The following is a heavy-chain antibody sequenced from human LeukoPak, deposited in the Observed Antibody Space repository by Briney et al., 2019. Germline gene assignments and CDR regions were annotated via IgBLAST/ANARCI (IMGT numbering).Heavy chain of an antibody. Sequence: PSETLSLTCAVYGESLNIYYWSWVRQPPGEGLEWIGEIYESGTTEYNPSLKSRVTISMVPSKQQFSLSLSSVTAADTAVYYCARGAWATRLGSWGLGTPVIVSS. D-gene: IGHD2-15*01. V-gene: IGHV4-34*01. CDR1: GESLNIYY. J-gene: IGHJ4*02. CDR3: ARGAWATRLGS. CDR2: IYESGTT.